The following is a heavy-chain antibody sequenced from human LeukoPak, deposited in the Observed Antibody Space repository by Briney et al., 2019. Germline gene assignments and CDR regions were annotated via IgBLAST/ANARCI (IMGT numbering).Heavy chain of an antibody. J-gene: IGHJ4*02. CDR2: INPNSGGT. D-gene: IGHD5-12*01. CDR1: GYTFTGYY. Sequence: ASVKVSCKASGYTFTGYYMHWVRQAPGQGLEWMGWINPNSGGTNYAQKFQGRVTMTRDTSTSTVYMELSSLRSEDTAVYYCAREGGYDSDYWGQGTLVTVSS. V-gene: IGHV1-2*02. CDR3: AREGGYDSDY.